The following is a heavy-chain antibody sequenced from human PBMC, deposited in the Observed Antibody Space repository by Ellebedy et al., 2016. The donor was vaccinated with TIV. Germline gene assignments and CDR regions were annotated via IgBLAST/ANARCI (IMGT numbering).Heavy chain of an antibody. CDR1: GFVFSGFA. D-gene: IGHD3-22*01. CDR2: ISVSGEAT. J-gene: IGHJ4*02. V-gene: IGHV3-23*01. CDR3: AKGRKLIRSSSLDY. Sequence: GESLKISCAASGFVFSGFAMNWVRQAPGKGLEWVAAISVSGEATSYADSVKGRFTISRDNSKNMLFLQMNSLRAEETALYYCAKGRKLIRSSSLDYWGQGTLVTVSS.